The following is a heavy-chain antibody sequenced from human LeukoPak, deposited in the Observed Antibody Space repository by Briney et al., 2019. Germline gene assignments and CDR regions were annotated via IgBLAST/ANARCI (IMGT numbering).Heavy chain of an antibody. D-gene: IGHD5-12*01. CDR2: IYTSGST. J-gene: IGHJ4*02. CDR3: ARRGYGDSRPFDS. CDR1: GGSISSSSYY. Sequence: SETLSLTCTVSGGSISSSSYYWSWIRQPAGKGLEWIGRIYTSGSTNYNPSLKSRVIMSVDTSKNQFSLKLSSVTAADTAVYYCARRGYGDSRPFDSWGQGTLVTVSS. V-gene: IGHV4-61*02.